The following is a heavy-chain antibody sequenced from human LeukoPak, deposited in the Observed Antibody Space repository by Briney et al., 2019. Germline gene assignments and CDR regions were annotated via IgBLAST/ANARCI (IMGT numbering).Heavy chain of an antibody. V-gene: IGHV3-64D*06. CDR1: GFTFSTYA. J-gene: IGHJ3*02. Sequence: WGSLRLSCSASGFTFSTYAMHWVRQAPGKGLEYVSGISSNGGSTYHADCVKGRFTISRDNSKNALYLQMSSLRAEDTAVYYCVKDYDWVAFHIWGQGTM. D-gene: IGHD1-1*01. CDR3: VKDYDWVAFHI. CDR2: ISSNGGST.